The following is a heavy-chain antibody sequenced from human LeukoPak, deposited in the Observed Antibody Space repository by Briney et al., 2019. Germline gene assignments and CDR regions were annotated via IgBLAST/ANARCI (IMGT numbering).Heavy chain of an antibody. CDR1: GFTFSSYG. V-gene: IGHV3-33*01. D-gene: IGHD2-2*01. CDR2: ICTDGSNK. CDR3: ARDHYCSSTSCYGGPGYYNGMDV. J-gene: IGHJ6*02. Sequence: PRRSLRLSCAASGFTFSSYGMHWVRQAPGKGLELVAVICTDGSNKYYADSVKGRFTISRDKSKNTLYLQMNSLRAEDTAVYYCARDHYCSSTSCYGGPGYYNGMDVWGQGTTVTVSS.